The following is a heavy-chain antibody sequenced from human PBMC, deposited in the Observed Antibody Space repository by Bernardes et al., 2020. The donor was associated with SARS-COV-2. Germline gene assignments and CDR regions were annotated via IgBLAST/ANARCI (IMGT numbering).Heavy chain of an antibody. V-gene: IGHV3-23*01. CDR2: LSGSGHTA. CDR1: GLTFSNYA. J-gene: IGHJ4*02. D-gene: IGHD2-21*01. CDR3: AKVVSGPVVGEDSFDS. Sequence: GGSLRLSCEASGLTFSNYAMSWVRQAPGKGLEWVSALSGSGHTAYYADSVRGRFTISRDNSKNTLYLQMNSLRVDDTAIFYCAKVVSGPVVGEDSFDSWGQGTLVIVSS.